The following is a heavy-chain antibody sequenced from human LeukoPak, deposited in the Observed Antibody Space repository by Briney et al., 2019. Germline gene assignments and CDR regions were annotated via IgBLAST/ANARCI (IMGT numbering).Heavy chain of an antibody. Sequence: GGSLRLSCVASGFTFTNYGMMWVRHAPGKGLVWVSYINSDGRSTTYADSVKGRFTIFRDNAKNTLYLQMSSLRAEDTAMYYCARNSNGMSNWGQGTLVIVSS. CDR3: ARNSNGMSN. D-gene: IGHD2-8*01. CDR2: INSDGRST. V-gene: IGHV3-74*01. CDR1: GFTFTNYG. J-gene: IGHJ4*02.